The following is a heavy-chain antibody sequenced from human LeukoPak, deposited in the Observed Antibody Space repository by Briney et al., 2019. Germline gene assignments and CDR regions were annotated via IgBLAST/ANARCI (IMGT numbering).Heavy chain of an antibody. V-gene: IGHV4-39*07. CDR3: ARGIIDYFDY. CDR1: GGSIRSSSYY. D-gene: IGHD3-16*01. J-gene: IGHJ4*02. Sequence: SETLSLTCTVSGGSIRSSSYYWGWIRQPPGKGLEWIWSLYYSGNTYYNPSLKSRVTTSVDTSKNQFSLKLTSVTAADTAVYYCARGIIDYFDYWGQGTLVTVSS. CDR2: LYYSGNT.